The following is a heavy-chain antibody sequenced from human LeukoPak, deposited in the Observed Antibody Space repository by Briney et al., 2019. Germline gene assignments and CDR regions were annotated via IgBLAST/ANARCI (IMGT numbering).Heavy chain of an antibody. V-gene: IGHV4-61*09. Sequence: SETLSLTCTVSGGSISSGSYCWSWIRQPAGKGLEWIGHIYTSGSTNYNPSLKSRVTISVDTSKNQFSLKLSSVTAADTAVYYCARGGLFNYYGSGSYLWFDPWGQGTLVTVSS. CDR1: GGSISSGSYC. J-gene: IGHJ5*02. CDR3: ARGGLFNYYGSGSYLWFDP. D-gene: IGHD3-10*01. CDR2: IYTSGST.